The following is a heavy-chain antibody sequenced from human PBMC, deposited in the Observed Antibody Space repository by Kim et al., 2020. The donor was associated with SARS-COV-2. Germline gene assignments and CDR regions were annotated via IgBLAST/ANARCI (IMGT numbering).Heavy chain of an antibody. CDR3: ARDTDFLDYGGKDWYFDL. D-gene: IGHD4-17*01. CDR1: GGSISSYY. V-gene: IGHV4-59*13. Sequence: SETLSLTCTVSGGSISSYYWSWIRQPPGKGLEWIGYIYYSGSTNYNPSLKSRVTISVDTSKNQFSLKLSSVTAADTAVYYCARDTDFLDYGGKDWYFDLWGRGTLVTVSS. CDR2: IYYSGST. J-gene: IGHJ2*01.